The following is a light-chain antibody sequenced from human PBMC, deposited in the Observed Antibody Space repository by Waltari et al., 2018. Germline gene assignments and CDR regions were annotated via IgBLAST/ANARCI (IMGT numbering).Light chain of an antibody. V-gene: IGKV3-20*01. J-gene: IGKJ1*01. CDR3: QHYVRLPVT. CDR1: QSFSRA. CDR2: DAS. Sequence: EIVLTQSPGHLSLSPGERATLSCRASQSFSRALAWYQQKPGQAPRLLIYDASTRAIGIPDRFSGGGSGTDCSLTISRLEPEDFAVYYCQHYVRLPVTFGQGTTVEIK.